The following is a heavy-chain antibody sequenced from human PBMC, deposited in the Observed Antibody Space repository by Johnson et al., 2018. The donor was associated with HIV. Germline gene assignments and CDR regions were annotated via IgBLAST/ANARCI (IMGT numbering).Heavy chain of an antibody. CDR3: AKIVATSDDVFDI. J-gene: IGHJ3*02. CDR2: ISYDRSNK. D-gene: IGHD5-12*01. Sequence: VQLVESGGGVVQPGRSLRLSCAASGFTFSSYAMHWVRQAPGKGLEWVALISYDRSNKYYADSVKGRFTISRDNSKNTLYLQMNSLRAEDTAVFYCAKIVATSDDVFDIWGQGTKVTVSS. CDR1: GFTFSSYA. V-gene: IGHV3-30-3*02.